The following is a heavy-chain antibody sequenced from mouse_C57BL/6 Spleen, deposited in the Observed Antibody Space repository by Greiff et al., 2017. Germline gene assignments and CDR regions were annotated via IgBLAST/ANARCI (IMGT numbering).Heavy chain of an antibody. CDR3: ARYIWDELAY. D-gene: IGHD4-1*01. CDR2: IRNKANGYTT. CDR1: GFTFTDYY. V-gene: IGHV7-3*01. Sequence: EVQLVESGGGLVQPGGSLSLSCAASGFTFTDYYMSWVRQPPGQALEWLGFIRNKANGYTTEYSVSVKGRFIISRDNSPSILYLQMNDRRAEYSVTYYCARYIWDELAYWGQGTLVTGSA. J-gene: IGHJ3*01.